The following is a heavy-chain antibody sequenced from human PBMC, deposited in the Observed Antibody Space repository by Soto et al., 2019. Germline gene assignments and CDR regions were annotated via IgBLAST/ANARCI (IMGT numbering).Heavy chain of an antibody. Sequence: ASVKVSCKASGYTFTSYEINWVRQATGQGLEWMGWMNTNSGNTGYAQKFQGRVTMTRNPSISTAYTELSSLRSEDTAVNYCAAGYNWDYVPGYYYYTDVWGKGTTVTGSS. CDR2: MNTNSGNT. D-gene: IGHD1-7*01. CDR1: GYTFTSYE. CDR3: AAGYNWDYVPGYYYYTDV. J-gene: IGHJ6*03. V-gene: IGHV1-8*01.